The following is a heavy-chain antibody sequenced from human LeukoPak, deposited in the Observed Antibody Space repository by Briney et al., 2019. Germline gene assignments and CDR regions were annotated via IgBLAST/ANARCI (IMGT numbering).Heavy chain of an antibody. CDR2: ISGSGGST. D-gene: IGHD3-22*01. J-gene: IGHJ4*02. Sequence: GGSLRLSCAASGFTFSSYAMSWVRQAPGKGLEWVSAISGSGGSTYYADSVKGRFTISRDFSKNTVFLRMNSLRAEDTAMYYCARGDDSGYYDYFDYWGQGALVTVSS. CDR3: ARGDDSGYYDYFDY. V-gene: IGHV3-23*01. CDR1: GFTFSSYA.